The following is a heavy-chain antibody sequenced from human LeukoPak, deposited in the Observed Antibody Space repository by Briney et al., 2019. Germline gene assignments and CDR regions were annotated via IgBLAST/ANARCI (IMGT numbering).Heavy chain of an antibody. CDR2: MKPNSGDT. CDR3: ARMNWLTTDNPNWFDP. V-gene: IGHV1-8*01. CDR1: GYTFTSYD. J-gene: IGHJ5*02. Sequence: ASVKVSCKASGYTFTSYDINWVRQATGQGLEWMGWMKPNSGDTGYAQNFQGRVTMTRNTSISTAYMELSSLRSEDTAVYYCARMNWLTTDNPNWFDPWGQGTLVTVSS. D-gene: IGHD4-11*01.